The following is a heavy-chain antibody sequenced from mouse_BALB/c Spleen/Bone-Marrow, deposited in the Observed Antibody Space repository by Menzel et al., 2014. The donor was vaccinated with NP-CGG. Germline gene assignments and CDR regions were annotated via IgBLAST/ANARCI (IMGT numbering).Heavy chain of an antibody. CDR3: ARKALYYAMDY. V-gene: IGHV3-2*02. CDR1: GYSITSDYA. Sequence: EVKLMESGPGLVKPSQSLSLTCTVTGYSITSDYAWNWIRQFPGNKLEWMGYISYSGSTSYNPPLKSRISITRDTSKNQFFLQLNSVTTEDTATYYCARKALYYAMDYWGQGTSVTVSS. CDR2: ISYSGST. J-gene: IGHJ4*01.